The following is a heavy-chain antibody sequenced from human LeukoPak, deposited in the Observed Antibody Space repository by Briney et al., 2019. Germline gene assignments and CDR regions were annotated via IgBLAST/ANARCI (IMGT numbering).Heavy chain of an antibody. CDR1: GFTFSDYY. D-gene: IGHD3-10*01. Sequence: PGGSLRLSCAASGFTFSDYYMSWIRQAPGKGLEWVSYISSSSSYTNYADSVKGRFTISRDNAKNSLYLQMNSLRAEDTAVYYCARDYGSGSYGLDWFDPWGQGTLVTVSS. CDR3: ARDYGSGSYGLDWFDP. J-gene: IGHJ5*02. CDR2: ISSSSSYT. V-gene: IGHV3-11*06.